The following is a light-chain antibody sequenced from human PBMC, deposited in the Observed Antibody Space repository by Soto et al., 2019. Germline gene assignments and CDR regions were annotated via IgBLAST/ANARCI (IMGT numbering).Light chain of an antibody. V-gene: IGLV4-69*01. CDR1: SGHSSYA. J-gene: IGLJ2*01. Sequence: QSVLTQSPSASASLGASVKLTCTLSSGHSSYAIARHQQQPEKGPRYLMKVNSDGSHSKGDGIPDRFSGSSSGAERYLTISRLRSEDEADYYCQTWGTGVVVGGGTTLTVL. CDR3: QTWGTGVV. CDR2: VNSDGSH.